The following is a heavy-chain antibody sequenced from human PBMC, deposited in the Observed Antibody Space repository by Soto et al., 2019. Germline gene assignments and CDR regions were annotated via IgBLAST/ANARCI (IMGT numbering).Heavy chain of an antibody. CDR2: ISAYKRNT. Sequence: QAQLVQSGAEVKKPGASVKVSCKTSGYTFASSGISWVRQAPGQGLEGMGWISAYKRNTNYAQKLQGRLTMTTDSSTSTAYMKLRSVRSADTAVYYCGRVYGSGTQSAFFFDYCGQGTLVTVSS. J-gene: IGHJ4*02. V-gene: IGHV1-18*04. CDR3: GRVYGSGTQSAFFFDY. CDR1: GYTFASSG. D-gene: IGHD3-10*01.